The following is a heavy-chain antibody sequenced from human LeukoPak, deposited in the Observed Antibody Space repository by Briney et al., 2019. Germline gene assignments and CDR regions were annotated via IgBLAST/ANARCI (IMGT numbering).Heavy chain of an antibody. CDR2: IKQDGSEK. CDR3: ARGVLSGQGDR. D-gene: IGHD3-16*01. J-gene: IGHJ3*01. Sequence: QAGRSLRLSCAASGFTFSSYWMSWVRQAPGKGLEWVANIKQDGSEKYYVDSVKGRFTISRDNAKNSVYLQMNSLRAEDTAMYHCARGVLSGQGDRWGQGTMVTVSS. CDR1: GFTFSSYW. V-gene: IGHV3-7*01.